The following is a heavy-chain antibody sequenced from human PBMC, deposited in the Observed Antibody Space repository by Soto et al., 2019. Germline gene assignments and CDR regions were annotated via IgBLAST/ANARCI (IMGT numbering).Heavy chain of an antibody. Sequence: ASVEVACTGTGYIFTANYIHWLRRTPAQRLEWLGWINPHSGATNYAQKFLGRLTMSAATTASTAYMYLGRLKFDATAVYYCVRARALGLSTWLDPWGRGTLVTLSS. CDR3: VRARALGLSTWLDP. CDR1: GYIFTANY. D-gene: IGHD1-26*01. CDR2: INPHSGAT. V-gene: IGHV1-2*02. J-gene: IGHJ5*02.